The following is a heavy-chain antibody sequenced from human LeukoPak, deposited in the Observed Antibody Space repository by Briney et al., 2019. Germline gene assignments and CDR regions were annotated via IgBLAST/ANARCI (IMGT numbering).Heavy chain of an antibody. CDR3: ARSYDSSGYLYFQH. D-gene: IGHD3-22*01. CDR1: GASISSGGYY. V-gene: IGHV4-31*03. Sequence: PSETLSLTCTVSGASISSGGYYWSWVRQYPGKGLEWIGYIYYGGSTYYNPSLKSRITISVDTSKNQFSLKLSSVTAADTAVYYCARSYDSSGYLYFQHWGQGTLVTVSS. J-gene: IGHJ1*01. CDR2: IYYGGST.